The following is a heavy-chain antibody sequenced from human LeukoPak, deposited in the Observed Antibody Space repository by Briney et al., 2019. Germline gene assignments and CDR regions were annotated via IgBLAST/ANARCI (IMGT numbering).Heavy chain of an antibody. D-gene: IGHD3-16*01. CDR2: INHSGST. CDR3: ARGGTLRFWEGLKPCFPP. V-gene: IGHV4-34*01. CDR1: GGSFSGYY. Sequence: PSETLSLTCAVYGGSFSGYYWSWIRQPPGKGLEWIGEINHSGSTNYNPSLKSRVTISVDTSKNQFSLKLSSVTAADTAVYYCARGGTLRFWEGLKPCFPPGAQGPLVTVSS. J-gene: IGHJ5*02.